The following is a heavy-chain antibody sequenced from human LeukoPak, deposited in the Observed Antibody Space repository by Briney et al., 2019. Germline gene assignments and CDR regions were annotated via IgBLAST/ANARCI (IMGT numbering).Heavy chain of an antibody. Sequence: SETLSLTCTVSGGSISSYYWSWIRQPPGKGLEWIGYIYYSGSTNYNPSLKSRVTISVDTSKNQFSLKLSSVTAADTAVYYCARGDYGAEDAFDIWGQGTMVTVSS. J-gene: IGHJ3*02. D-gene: IGHD4-17*01. V-gene: IGHV4-59*01. CDR3: ARGDYGAEDAFDI. CDR1: GGSISSYY. CDR2: IYYSGST.